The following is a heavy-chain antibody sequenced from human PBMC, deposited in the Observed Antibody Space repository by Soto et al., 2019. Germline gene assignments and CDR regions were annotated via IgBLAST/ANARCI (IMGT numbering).Heavy chain of an antibody. CDR2: ISGSGGST. D-gene: IGHD2-2*01. V-gene: IGHV3-23*01. CDR3: AKDEEYCSSTSCRISAFDI. Sequence: PGGSLRLSCAASGFTFSSYAMSWVRQAPGKGLEWVSAISGSGGSTYYADSVKGRFTISRDNSKNTLYLQMNSLRAEDTAVYYCAKDEEYCSSTSCRISAFDIWGQGTMVTVSS. J-gene: IGHJ3*02. CDR1: GFTFSSYA.